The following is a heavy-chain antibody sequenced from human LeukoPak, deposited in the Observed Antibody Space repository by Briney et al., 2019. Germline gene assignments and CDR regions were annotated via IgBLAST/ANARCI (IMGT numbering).Heavy chain of an antibody. CDR1: GFTFSNAW. D-gene: IGHD3-10*01. V-gene: IGHV3-15*01. CDR2: IKSKTDGGTT. J-gene: IGHJ4*02. Sequence: GGSLRLSCAASGFTFSNAWMSWVRQAPEKGLEWVGRIKSKTDGGTTDYAAPVKGRFTISRDDSKNTLYLQMNSLKTEDTAVYYCTTPDYYGSGSYYYFDYWGQGTLVTVSS. CDR3: TTPDYYGSGSYYYFDY.